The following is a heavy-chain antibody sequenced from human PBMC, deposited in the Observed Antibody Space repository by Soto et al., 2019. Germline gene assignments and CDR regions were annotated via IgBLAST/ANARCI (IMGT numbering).Heavy chain of an antibody. Sequence: QVQLVESGGGVVQPGRSLRLSCAASGFTFSSYAMHWVRQAPGKGLEWVAVISYDGSNKYYADSVKGLFTISRDNSKNTLYLQMNSLRDEDTAVYYCARDVGITMVRGVIEYYGMDVWGQGTTVTVSS. V-gene: IGHV3-30-3*01. CDR2: ISYDGSNK. CDR3: ARDVGITMVRGVIEYYGMDV. D-gene: IGHD3-10*01. J-gene: IGHJ6*02. CDR1: GFTFSSYA.